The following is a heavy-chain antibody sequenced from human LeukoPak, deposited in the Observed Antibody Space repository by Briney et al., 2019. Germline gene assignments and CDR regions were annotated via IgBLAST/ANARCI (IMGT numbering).Heavy chain of an antibody. CDR2: IYYSGST. V-gene: IGHV4-59*12. CDR1: GGSIRSYY. J-gene: IGHJ4*02. D-gene: IGHD4-23*01. CDR3: ARDVSLYYGGNSWGPARHFDY. Sequence: SETLSLTCIVSGGSIRSYYWNWIRQPPGKGLEWIGNIYYSGSTNYNPSLKSRVTISIDTSKNQFSLRLSSVTAADTAVYYCARDVSLYYGGNSWGPARHFDYWGQGTLVTVSS.